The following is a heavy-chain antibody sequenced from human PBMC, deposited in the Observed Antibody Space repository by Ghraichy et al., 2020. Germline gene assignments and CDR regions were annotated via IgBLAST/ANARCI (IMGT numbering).Heavy chain of an antibody. V-gene: IGHV4-34*01. Sequence: SETLSLTCVVRDGSFRGYYWSWIRQPPGKGLEWIGEINGSGSTNYNPSLKSRVTMSVDTSQNQFSLKLSSVTAADTAVYYCARGPSGAWYFDLWGRGTLVTVSS. CDR2: INGSGST. J-gene: IGHJ2*01. CDR1: DGSFRGYY. D-gene: IGHD3-10*01. CDR3: ARGPSGAWYFDL.